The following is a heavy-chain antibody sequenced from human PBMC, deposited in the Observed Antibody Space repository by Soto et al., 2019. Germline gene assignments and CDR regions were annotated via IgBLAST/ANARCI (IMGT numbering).Heavy chain of an antibody. Sequence: GGSLRLSCAASGFTFSSYSMNWVRQAPGKGLEWVSSISSSSSYIYYADSVKGRFTISRDNAKNSLYLQMNSLRAEDTAVYYCASGSTSRSVFGPWGRGTLVTVSS. D-gene: IGHD1-1*01. CDR2: ISSSSSYI. CDR1: GFTFSSYS. CDR3: ASGSTSRSVFGP. J-gene: IGHJ5*02. V-gene: IGHV3-21*01.